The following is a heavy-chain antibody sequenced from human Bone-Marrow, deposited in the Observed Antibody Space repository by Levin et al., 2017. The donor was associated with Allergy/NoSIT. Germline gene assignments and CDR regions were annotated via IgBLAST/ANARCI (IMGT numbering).Heavy chain of an antibody. CDR2: IWHDGSKE. CDR3: GRDLSYGRFEY. CDR1: GFTFKTYG. V-gene: IGHV3-33*01. J-gene: IGHJ4*02. D-gene: IGHD3-16*01. Sequence: GESLKISCATSGFTFKTYGMNWVRQAPGKGLEWVALIWHDGSKENYADSVKGRFTISRDDSKNTLYLQMDRLRVDDTAVYYCGRDLSYGRFEYWGQGTLVTVSS.